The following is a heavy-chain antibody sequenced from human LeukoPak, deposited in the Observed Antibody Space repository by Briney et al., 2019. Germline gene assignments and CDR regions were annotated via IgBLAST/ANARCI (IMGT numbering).Heavy chain of an antibody. V-gene: IGHV3-21*01. CDR3: ARVRYYYGSGSYYYYYGMDV. J-gene: IGHJ6*02. D-gene: IGHD3-10*01. CDR2: ISSSSSYI. Sequence: GGSLRLSCAASRFTFSHYWMHWVRQAPGRGLEWVSSISSSSSYIYYPDSVKGRFTISRDNAKNSLYLQMNSLRAEDTAVYYCARVRYYYGSGSYYYYYGMDVWGQGTTVTVSS. CDR1: RFTFSHYW.